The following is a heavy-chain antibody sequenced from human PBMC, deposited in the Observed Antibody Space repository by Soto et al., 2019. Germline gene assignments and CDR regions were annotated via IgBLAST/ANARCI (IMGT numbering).Heavy chain of an antibody. CDR3: AKDLTRQLAYWLDP. J-gene: IGHJ5*02. CDR2: INAHSGGT. D-gene: IGHD6-6*01. CDR1: GFSFTGYY. V-gene: IGHV1-2*02. Sequence: ASVKVSCKASGFSFTGYYIHWLRQAPGQGLEWMGWINAHSGGTEFAQKFQGRVTLTRDTSIATAYLTLTSLTSDDTALYYCAKDLTRQLAYWLDPWGQGTQVTVSS.